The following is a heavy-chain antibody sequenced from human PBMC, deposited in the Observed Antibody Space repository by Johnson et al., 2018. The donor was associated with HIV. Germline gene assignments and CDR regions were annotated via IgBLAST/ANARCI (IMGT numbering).Heavy chain of an antibody. Sequence: VQLVESGGGVVQPGGSLRLSCAASGFTFDDYGMSWVRQAPGKGLEWVSVISYDGSNKYHADSVKGRFTISRDNSKNSLYLQMNSLRVEDTAVYYCARGHNGALDIWGQGTMLTVSS. D-gene: IGHD2-8*01. J-gene: IGHJ3*02. CDR1: GFTFDDYG. V-gene: IGHV3-30*03. CDR3: ARGHNGALDI. CDR2: ISYDGSNK.